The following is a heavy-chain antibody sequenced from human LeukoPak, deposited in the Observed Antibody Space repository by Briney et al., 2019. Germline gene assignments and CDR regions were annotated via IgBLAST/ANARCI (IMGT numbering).Heavy chain of an antibody. D-gene: IGHD3-22*01. V-gene: IGHV1-18*01. CDR2: ISAYNGNT. CDR3: AREAAYYDSSGNNWFDP. CDR1: GYTFTSYG. J-gene: IGHJ5*02. Sequence: ASVKVSCKASGYTFTSYGISWVRQAPGQGLEWMGWISAYNGNTNYAQKLQGRVTMTTDTSTSTAYMELRSLRSDDTAVYYCAREAAYYDSSGNNWFDPWGQGTLVTVSS.